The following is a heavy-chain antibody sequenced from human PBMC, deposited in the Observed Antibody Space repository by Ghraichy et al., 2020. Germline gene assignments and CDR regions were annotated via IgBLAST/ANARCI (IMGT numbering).Heavy chain of an antibody. CDR3: ARRPGGDERAFDI. CDR1: GITFSHFW. V-gene: IGHV3-74*01. D-gene: IGHD2-21*01. CDR2: VNADGSIT. Sequence: GGSLRLSCEASGITFSHFWMYWVRQAPGKGLEWVSNVNADGSITDYADSVKGRFTISRDNAKNTLYLQVNTLKAEDTAVYYRARRPGGDERAFDIWGQGTMVTVSS. J-gene: IGHJ3*02.